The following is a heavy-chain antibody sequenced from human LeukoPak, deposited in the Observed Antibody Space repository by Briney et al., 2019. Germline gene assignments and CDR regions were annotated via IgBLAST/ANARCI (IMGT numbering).Heavy chain of an antibody. D-gene: IGHD6-13*01. Sequence: GGSLRLSCAASGFTVSSNYMSWVRQAPGKGLEWVSVIYSGGSTYYADSVKGRFTISRDNSRNTLYLQMNSLRAEDTAVYYCARESYSSSWNFDYWGQGTLVTVSS. CDR3: ARESYSSSWNFDY. CDR1: GFTVSSNY. CDR2: IYSGGST. J-gene: IGHJ4*02. V-gene: IGHV3-66*01.